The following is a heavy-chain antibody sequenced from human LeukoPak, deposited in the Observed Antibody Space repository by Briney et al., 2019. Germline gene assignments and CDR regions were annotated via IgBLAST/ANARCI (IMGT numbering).Heavy chain of an antibody. CDR2: IYYSGST. V-gene: IGHV4-39*07. CDR3: ARDRGSGTLNNWFDP. Sequence: PSETLSLTCTVSGGSISSSSYYWGWIRQPPGKGLEWIGSIYYSGSTYYNPSLESRVTISVDTSKSQFSLKLTSVTAADTAVYYCARDRGSGTLNNWFDPWGQGALVTVSS. D-gene: IGHD3-10*01. CDR1: GGSISSSSYY. J-gene: IGHJ5*02.